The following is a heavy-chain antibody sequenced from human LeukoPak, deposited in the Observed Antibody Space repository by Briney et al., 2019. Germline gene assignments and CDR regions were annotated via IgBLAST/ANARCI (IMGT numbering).Heavy chain of an antibody. CDR3: AKDGTAAGSGY. CDR2: IRYDGNNK. V-gene: IGHV3-30*02. D-gene: IGHD6-13*01. Sequence: GGSLRLSCGASGFTFSNYGMLWVRQAPGKGLDWVAFIRYDGNNKLYADSVKGRFTISRDNSKNTLYLQMNSLRAEDTAVYYCAKDGTAAGSGYWGQGTLVTVSS. J-gene: IGHJ4*02. CDR1: GFTFSNYG.